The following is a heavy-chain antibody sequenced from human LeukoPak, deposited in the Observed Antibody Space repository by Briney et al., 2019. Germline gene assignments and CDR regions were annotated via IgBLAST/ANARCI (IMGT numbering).Heavy chain of an antibody. CDR2: ISQEGSEK. D-gene: IGHD6-13*01. CDR3: ARDGTAAGLYFDL. J-gene: IGHJ4*01. CDR1: W. Sequence: WMXWVGQAQGKGVGGVASISQEGSEKTYVDSVKGRFTISRDNTKNSLSLQVNSLRVEDTAVYYCARDGTAAGLYFDLWGQGTLVTVSS. V-gene: IGHV3-7*01.